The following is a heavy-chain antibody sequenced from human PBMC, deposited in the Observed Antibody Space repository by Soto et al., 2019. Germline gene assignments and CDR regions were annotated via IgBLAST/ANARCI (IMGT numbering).Heavy chain of an antibody. D-gene: IGHD3-22*01. V-gene: IGHV3-23*01. J-gene: IGHJ4*02. CDR2: ISGSVVDNT. Sequence: EVQLLESGGGLVQPGGSLRLSCAASGFTFDTYAMTWVRQAPGKGLEWVSSISGSVVDNTLYAESVKGRFTISRDSSTKTVYQHMNDLRPDDTAIYYCAKEVDTSGYYYGVDVFDSWGQGTLVTVSS. CDR1: GFTFDTYA. CDR3: AKEVDTSGYYYGVDVFDS.